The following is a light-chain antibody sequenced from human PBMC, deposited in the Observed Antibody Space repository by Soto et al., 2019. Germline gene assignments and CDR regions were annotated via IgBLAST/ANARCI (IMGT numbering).Light chain of an antibody. CDR2: GAS. V-gene: IGKV3-20*01. CDR1: QSVSDN. J-gene: IGKJ1*01. Sequence: ETVMTQSPDTLSLSPGERATLSCSASQSVSDNLAWYQQRPGQGPRLLIYGASTRATGIPARFSGSGSGTEFTLTISRLEPEDFAVYYCQQYGSSPRAFGQGTKVDIK. CDR3: QQYGSSPRA.